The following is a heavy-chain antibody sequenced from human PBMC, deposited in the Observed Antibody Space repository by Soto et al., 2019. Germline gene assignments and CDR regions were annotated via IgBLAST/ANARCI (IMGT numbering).Heavy chain of an antibody. CDR1: GFPFSDYY. D-gene: IGHD2-21*01. CDR3: KRGGGGGISAH. Sequence: PWGSLRLSCATSGFPFSDYYMSWIRQAPGKGLEWLSHISPKSTYRNYADSVKGRFTISRDNTKSSLFLQMNSLGVEDTAVYYCKRGGGGGISAHWGQGVLVTVSS. J-gene: IGHJ4*02. CDR2: ISPKSTYR. V-gene: IGHV3-11*06.